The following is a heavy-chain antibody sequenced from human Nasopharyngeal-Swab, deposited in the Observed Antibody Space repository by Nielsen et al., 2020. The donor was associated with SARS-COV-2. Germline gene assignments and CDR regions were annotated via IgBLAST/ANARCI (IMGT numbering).Heavy chain of an antibody. CDR3: ARMRTARLLYGN. V-gene: IGHV4-34*01. J-gene: IGHJ4*02. CDR2: INHSGST. Sequence: SETLSLTCAVYGGSFSGYYWSWIRQPPGKGLEWIGEINHSGSTNYNPSLKSRVTISVDTSKNQFSLKLSSVTAADTAVYHCARMRTARLLYGNWGQGTLVTVSS. D-gene: IGHD2-15*01. CDR1: GGSFSGYY.